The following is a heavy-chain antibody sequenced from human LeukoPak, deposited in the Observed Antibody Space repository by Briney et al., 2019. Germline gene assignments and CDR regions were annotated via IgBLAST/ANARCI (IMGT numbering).Heavy chain of an antibody. J-gene: IGHJ6*02. CDR1: GYNFITYY. CDR2: INPSGGST. CDR3: ARERRVVMGRGVMTSPRGPSDYGMDV. D-gene: IGHD3-10*01. V-gene: IGHV1-46*01. Sequence: ASVTVSFTASGYNFITYYMDWVRQAPGQGLEGMGRINPSGGSTDYARKFQGRVTMTTDTSTSTVYMELYSLRSEDTAVYYCARERRVVMGRGVMTSPRGPSDYGMDVWGQGTTVIVSS.